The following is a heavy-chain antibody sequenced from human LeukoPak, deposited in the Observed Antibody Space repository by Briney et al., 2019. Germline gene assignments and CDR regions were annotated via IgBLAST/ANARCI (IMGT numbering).Heavy chain of an antibody. CDR3: AKVPGYCSSTSCPEGY. CDR1: GFTFSSYA. D-gene: IGHD2-2*01. V-gene: IGHV3-23*01. CDR2: ISGSGGST. J-gene: IGHJ4*02. Sequence: GGSLRLSCAASGFTFSSYAMSWVRQASGKGLEWVSAISGSGGSTYYADSVKGRFTISRDNSKNTLYLQMNSLRAEDTAVYYCAKVPGYCSSTSCPEGYWGQGTLVTVSS.